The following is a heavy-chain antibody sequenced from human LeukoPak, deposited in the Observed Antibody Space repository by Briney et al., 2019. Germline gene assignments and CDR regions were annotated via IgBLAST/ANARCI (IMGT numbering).Heavy chain of an antibody. V-gene: IGHV4-59*12. CDR3: ASLYCSSTSCFDY. CDR1: GGSITTYY. D-gene: IGHD2-2*01. CDR2: ISDSGST. Sequence: SETLSLTCALSGGSITTYYWNRIRQSPGKGLEWIGHISDSGSTNYNPTLKSRVTISVDTSKNQFSLKLSSVTAADTAVYYCASLYCSSTSCFDYWGQGTLVTVSS. J-gene: IGHJ4*02.